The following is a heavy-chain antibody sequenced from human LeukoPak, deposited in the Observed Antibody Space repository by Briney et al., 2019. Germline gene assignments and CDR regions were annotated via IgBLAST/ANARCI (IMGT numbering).Heavy chain of an antibody. CDR3: AKVVPAKSVSDY. CDR2: ISGRGGNT. D-gene: IGHD2-2*01. CDR1: GFTFSSYA. V-gene: IGHV3-23*01. J-gene: IGHJ4*02. Sequence: PGGSLRLSCAASGFTFSSYATNWVRQAPGKGLEWVSGISGRGGNTYYADSVKGQFTISRDNSKNTLYLQMNSLRAEDTAVYYCAKVVPAKSVSDYWGQGTLVTVSS.